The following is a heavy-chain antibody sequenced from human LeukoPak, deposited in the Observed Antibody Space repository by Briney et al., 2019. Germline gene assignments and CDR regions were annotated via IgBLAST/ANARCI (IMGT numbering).Heavy chain of an antibody. CDR1: GYTFTSYG. CDR2: ISAYNGNT. D-gene: IGHD1-26*01. Sequence: ASVKVSGMASGYTFTSYGISWVRQAPGQGLEWMGWISAYNGNTNYAQKLQGRVTMTTDTSTSTAYMELRSLRSDDTAVCYCAIQVGAYRAEYFQHWGQGTLVTVSS. V-gene: IGHV1-18*01. J-gene: IGHJ1*01. CDR3: AIQVGAYRAEYFQH.